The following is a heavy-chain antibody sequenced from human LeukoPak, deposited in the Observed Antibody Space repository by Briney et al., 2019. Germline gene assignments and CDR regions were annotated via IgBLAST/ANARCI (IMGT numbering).Heavy chain of an antibody. J-gene: IGHJ4*02. CDR3: AYGGNSATDY. Sequence: PSETLSFTSTVSAGSSNSSSNYWGWIRQPPGKGLEWIGSIYYSGRTYYNPSLNTRVTISVDTSKNQFSLKLTSVTAADTAVYYCAYGGNSATDYWGQGTLVTVSS. CDR1: AGSSNSSSNY. D-gene: IGHD4-23*01. V-gene: IGHV4-39*01. CDR2: IYYSGRT.